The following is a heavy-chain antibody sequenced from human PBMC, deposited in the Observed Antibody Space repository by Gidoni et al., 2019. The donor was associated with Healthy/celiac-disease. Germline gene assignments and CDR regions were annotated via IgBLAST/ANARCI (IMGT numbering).Heavy chain of an antibody. CDR3: ARDKSGLWFRELWDY. CDR2: IWYDGSNK. J-gene: IGHJ4*02. D-gene: IGHD3-10*01. V-gene: IGHV3-33*01. Sequence: QVQLVVSGGGVVQPGRSLRLSCAASGFTFSSYGMHWVRQAPGKGLEWVAGIWYDGSNKYYADSVKGRVTISRDNSKNTLYLQMNSLRAEDTAVYYCARDKSGLWFRELWDYWGQGTLVTVSS. CDR1: GFTFSSYG.